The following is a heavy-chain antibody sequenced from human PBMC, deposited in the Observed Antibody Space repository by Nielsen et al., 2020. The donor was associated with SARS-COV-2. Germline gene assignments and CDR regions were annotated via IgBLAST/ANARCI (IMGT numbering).Heavy chain of an antibody. CDR3: AKFMDTAMDYYYGMDV. CDR2: LSWDSVSI. Sequence: GGSLRLSCAASGFTFDDYAMHWVRQTPGKGLEWVSGLSWDSVSIVYADSVKGRFTISRDNAKNSLYLQMNSLRAEDTALYYCAKFMDTAMDYYYGMDVWGQGTTVTVSS. D-gene: IGHD5-18*01. CDR1: GFTFDDYA. J-gene: IGHJ6*02. V-gene: IGHV3-9*01.